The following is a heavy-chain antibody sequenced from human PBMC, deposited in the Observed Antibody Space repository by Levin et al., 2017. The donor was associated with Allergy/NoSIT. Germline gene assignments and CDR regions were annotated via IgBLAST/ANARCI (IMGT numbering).Heavy chain of an antibody. V-gene: IGHV3-74*01. J-gene: IGHJ4*02. Sequence: GGSLRLSCAASGFRFSSYWMHWVRQAPGKGLVWVSRIRGDGDSTSYADSVKGRFTISRDNAKNTLYLEMSSLRAEDAAVYYCARAPNNQDPRVLFSGLQEGYFDHWGQGTPVTVSS. CDR3: ARAPNNQDPRVLFSGLQEGYFDH. D-gene: IGHD1/OR15-1a*01. CDR2: IRGDGDST. CDR1: GFRFSSYW.